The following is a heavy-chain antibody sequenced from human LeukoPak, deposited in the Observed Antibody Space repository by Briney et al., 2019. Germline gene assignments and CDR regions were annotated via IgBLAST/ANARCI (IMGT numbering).Heavy chain of an antibody. D-gene: IGHD3-3*01. CDR3: ARVIGFWSGYSSYFDY. CDR1: GGSFSGYY. V-gene: IGHV4-34*01. CDR2: INHSGST. Sequence: PSETLSLTCAVYGGSFSGYYWSWIRQPPGKGLEWIGEINHSGSTNYNPSLKSRVTISVDTSKNQFSLKLSSVTAADTAVYYRARVIGFWSGYSSYFDYWGQGTLVTVSS. J-gene: IGHJ4*02.